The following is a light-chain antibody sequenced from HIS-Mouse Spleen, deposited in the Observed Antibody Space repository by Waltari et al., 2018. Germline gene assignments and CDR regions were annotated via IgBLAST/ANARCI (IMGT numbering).Light chain of an antibody. V-gene: IGLV3-1*01. J-gene: IGLJ3*02. Sequence: SYELTQPPSVSVSPGQTASITCSGDKLGDKYACWYQQKPGQSPVLVIYQDSERPSGIPERFSGSNSGNTATLTISGTQAMDEADYYCQAWDSSIWVFGGGTKLTVL. CDR3: QAWDSSIWV. CDR2: QDS. CDR1: KLGDKY.